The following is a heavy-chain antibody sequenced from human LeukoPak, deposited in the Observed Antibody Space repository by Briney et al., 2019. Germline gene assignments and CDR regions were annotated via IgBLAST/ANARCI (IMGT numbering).Heavy chain of an antibody. CDR1: GFTFDDYA. CDR2: ISWNSGTI. CDR3: ATESGTYSGTCFDY. D-gene: IGHD1-26*01. V-gene: IGHV3-9*01. Sequence: PGGSLRLSCAASGFTFDDYAMHWVRQAPGKGLEWVSSISWNSGTIDYADSVKGRFTISRDNAKHSLYLQMNSLRAEGTAVYYCATESGTYSGTCFDYWGQGTLVTVSS. J-gene: IGHJ4*02.